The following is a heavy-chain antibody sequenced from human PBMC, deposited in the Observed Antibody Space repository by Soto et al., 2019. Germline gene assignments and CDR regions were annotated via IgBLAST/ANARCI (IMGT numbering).Heavy chain of an antibody. CDR2: ITGTGVSI. J-gene: IGHJ4*02. D-gene: IGHD6-6*01. CDR3: AKDSIPYSSSYDLDH. CDR1: GFSFSGFA. V-gene: IGHV3-23*01. Sequence: EVQLLESGGGLVQPGGSLRLSCVASGFSFSGFAMSWVRQAPGKGLVWVSSITGTGVSIYYADSVRGRFTISRDNSKNKLYLQKSSLRAEDTARYYCAKDSIPYSSSYDLDHWGRGALVTVSS.